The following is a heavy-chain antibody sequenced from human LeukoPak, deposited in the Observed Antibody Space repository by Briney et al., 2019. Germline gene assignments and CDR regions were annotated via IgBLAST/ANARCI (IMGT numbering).Heavy chain of an antibody. V-gene: IGHV3-23*01. Sequence: GGSLRLSCAASGFTFSSYAMSWVRQAPGNGLEWVSAISGSGGSTYYADSVKGRFTISRDNSKNTLYLQMNSLRAEDTAVYYCAKNRGSNYTPIDYWGQGTLVTVSS. D-gene: IGHD4/OR15-4a*01. CDR3: AKNRGSNYTPIDY. J-gene: IGHJ4*02. CDR1: GFTFSSYA. CDR2: ISGSGGST.